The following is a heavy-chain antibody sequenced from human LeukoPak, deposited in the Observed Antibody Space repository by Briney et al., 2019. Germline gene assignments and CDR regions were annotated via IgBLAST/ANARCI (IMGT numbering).Heavy chain of an antibody. D-gene: IGHD2-15*01. CDR3: AKERYCSGGNCYPDDN. CDR1: GFTLSSYW. CDR2: IKQDGSEK. V-gene: IGHV3-7*01. Sequence: GGSLRLSCAASGFTLSSYWMGWVRQAPGKGLEWVANIKQDGSEKYYVDSVKGRFTISRDNSKNTLYLQMSSLRVEDTAIYYCAKERYCSGGNCYPDDNWGQGTLVTVSS. J-gene: IGHJ4*02.